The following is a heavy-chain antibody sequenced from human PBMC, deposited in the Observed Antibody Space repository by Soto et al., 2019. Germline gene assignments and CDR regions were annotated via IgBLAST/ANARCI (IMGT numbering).Heavy chain of an antibody. CDR3: ARAQYSSSWYPFDY. Sequence: QVQLVESGGGVVQPGRSLRLSCAASGFTFSSYGMHWVRQAPGKGLEWVAVIYYDGSNKYYADSVKGRFTISRDNSKNTLYLQMNSLRAEDTALYYCARAQYSSSWYPFDYWGQRTLVTVSS. D-gene: IGHD6-13*01. CDR1: GFTFSSYG. J-gene: IGHJ4*02. CDR2: IYYDGSNK. V-gene: IGHV3-33*01.